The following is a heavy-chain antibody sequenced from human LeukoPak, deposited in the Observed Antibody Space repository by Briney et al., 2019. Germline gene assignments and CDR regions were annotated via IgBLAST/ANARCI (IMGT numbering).Heavy chain of an antibody. CDR1: GYTFTGYY. CDR2: INPNSGGT. Sequence: GASVKVSCKASGYTFTGYYMHWVRQAPGQGLEWMGWINPNSGGTNYAQKFQGRVTMTRDTSISTAYMELSRLRSDDTAMYYCAREDIVVVPAAKSRWFDPGAREPWSPSPQ. V-gene: IGHV1-2*02. D-gene: IGHD2-2*01. CDR3: AREDIVVVPAAKSRWFDP. J-gene: IGHJ5*02.